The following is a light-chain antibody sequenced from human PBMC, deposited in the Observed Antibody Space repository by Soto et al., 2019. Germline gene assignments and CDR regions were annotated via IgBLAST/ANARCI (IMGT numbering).Light chain of an antibody. J-gene: IGKJ5*01. CDR3: QQRRKWHLIP. CDR2: DAS. Sequence: EIVLTQSPATLSLSPGERATLSCRASQSVSSYLAWYQQKPGQAPRLLIYDASNRATGIPARFSGSGSGTDFTLTISSLEPEDFAVYYCQQRRKWHLIPCGQGTRLEIK. V-gene: IGKV3-11*01. CDR1: QSVSSY.